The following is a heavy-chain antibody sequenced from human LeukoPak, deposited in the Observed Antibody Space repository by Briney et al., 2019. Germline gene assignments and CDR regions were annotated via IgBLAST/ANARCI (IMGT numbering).Heavy chain of an antibody. V-gene: IGHV3-21*01. CDR1: GFTFSSYS. Sequence: GGSLRLSCAASGFTFSSYSMNWVRQAPGKGLEWVSSISSSSSYIYYADSVKGRFTISRDNAKNSLYLQMNSLRAEDTAVYYCAREYYDSSGYYKRYYYYYMDVWGKGTTVTVSS. D-gene: IGHD3-22*01. J-gene: IGHJ6*03. CDR3: AREYYDSSGYYKRYYYYYMDV. CDR2: ISSSSSYI.